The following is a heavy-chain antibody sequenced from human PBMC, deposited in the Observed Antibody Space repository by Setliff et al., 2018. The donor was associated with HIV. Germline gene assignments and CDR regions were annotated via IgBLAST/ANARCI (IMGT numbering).Heavy chain of an antibody. CDR1: GYTFTSHW. V-gene: IGHV5-51*01. CDR2: IHPSDSDT. Sequence: GESLKISCKGAGYTFTSHWIAWVRQMPGKGLEWMGIIHPSDSDTRYSPSFQGQVTISADKSNSTAYLQWRSLKASDTAKYYCARAGSGSYYNAPHYWGQGMLVTVSS. CDR3: ARAGSGSYYNAPHY. D-gene: IGHD3-10*01. J-gene: IGHJ4*02.